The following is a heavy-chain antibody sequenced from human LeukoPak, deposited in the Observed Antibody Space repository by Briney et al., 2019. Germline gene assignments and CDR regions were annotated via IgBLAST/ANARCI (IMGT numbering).Heavy chain of an antibody. D-gene: IGHD5-18*01. CDR1: GFTFSNAW. V-gene: IGHV3-15*01. CDR3: TTAPKDTAMVMDCFDY. J-gene: IGHJ4*02. CDR2: IKSKTDGGTT. Sequence: PGGSLRLSCAASGFTFSNAWMSWVRQAPGKGLEWVGRIKSKTDGGTTDYAAPVKGRFTISRDDSKNTLYLQMNSLKTEDTAVYYCTTAPKDTAMVMDCFDYWGQGTLVTVSS.